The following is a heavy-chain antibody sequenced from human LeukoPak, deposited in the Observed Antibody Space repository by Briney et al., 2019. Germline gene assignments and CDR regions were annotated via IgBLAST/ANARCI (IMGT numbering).Heavy chain of an antibody. CDR2: ISYDGDNK. J-gene: IGHJ5*02. CDR1: GFTFRNFD. Sequence: QSGGSLRLSCAASGFTFRNFDMHWVRQAPGKGLKWVAFISYDGDNKYYADSVKGRFTISRDNSKNMLFLQMNSLRAEDTAVYYCAKGLKIASWGQGTLVTVSS. V-gene: IGHV3-30*18. CDR3: AKGLKIAS. D-gene: IGHD3-22*01.